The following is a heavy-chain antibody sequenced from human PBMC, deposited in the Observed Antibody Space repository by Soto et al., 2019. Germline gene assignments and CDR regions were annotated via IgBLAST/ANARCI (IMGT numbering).Heavy chain of an antibody. CDR2: IIPVIGKP. CDR1: GGSFSNDP. Sequence: QVQLVQSGAEVKKPGSSVKVSCKASGGSFSNDPISWVRQAPGQGLEWMGGIIPVIGKPDYAQKYQGRVTIAADESTRTAYMGLKNLVSHDTAMYYCATGERELPHFWGKGSVLTVSS. D-gene: IGHD1-26*01. V-gene: IGHV1-69*01. CDR3: ATGERELPHF. J-gene: IGHJ4*02.